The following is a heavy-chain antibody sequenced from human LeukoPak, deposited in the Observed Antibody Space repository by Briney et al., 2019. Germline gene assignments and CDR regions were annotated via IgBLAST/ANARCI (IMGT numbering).Heavy chain of an antibody. CDR2: INPNSAGT. J-gene: IGHJ4*02. D-gene: IGHD2/OR15-2a*01. CDR1: GYTFTAYY. CDR3: ARVSLTAQYLLDY. Sequence: GASVKVSCKASGYTFTAYYVYWVRQAPGQGLEWMGWINPNSAGTNYAQKFQGRVTMTRDTSISTAYMELSRLTSDDTAVYYCARVSLTAQYLLDYWGQGTLDTVSS. V-gene: IGHV1-2*02.